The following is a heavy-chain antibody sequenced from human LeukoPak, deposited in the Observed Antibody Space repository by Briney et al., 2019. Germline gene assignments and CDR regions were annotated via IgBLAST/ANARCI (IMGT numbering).Heavy chain of an antibody. CDR2: IYYSGSS. Sequence: SETLSLTCTVPDGSLSSDSYYWGWIRQPPGKGLEWIGSIYYSGSSYYGPSLKSRVTISVDTSKHQFSLKMRSVTAADTAVYYCARAQVVPAARPFDWWSQGTLVTVSS. CDR1: DGSLSSDSYY. V-gene: IGHV4-39*01. D-gene: IGHD2-2*01. J-gene: IGHJ4*02. CDR3: ARAQVVPAARPFDW.